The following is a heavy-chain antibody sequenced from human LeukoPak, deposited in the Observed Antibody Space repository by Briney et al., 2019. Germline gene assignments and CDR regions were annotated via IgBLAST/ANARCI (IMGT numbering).Heavy chain of an antibody. CDR1: GFTFDDYA. CDR3: AKGTRYNWNQGFFDY. Sequence: GGSLRLSCAASGFTFDDYAMHWVRQAPGKGLEWVSGISWNSGSIGYADSVKGRFTISRDNAKNSLYLQMNSLRAEDTALYYCAKGTRYNWNQGFFDYWGQGTLVTVSS. CDR2: ISWNSGSI. D-gene: IGHD1-20*01. V-gene: IGHV3-9*01. J-gene: IGHJ4*02.